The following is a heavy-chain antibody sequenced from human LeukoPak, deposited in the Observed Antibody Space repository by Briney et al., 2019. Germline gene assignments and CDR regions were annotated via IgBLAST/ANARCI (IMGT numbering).Heavy chain of an antibody. J-gene: IGHJ3*02. CDR1: GGSISSGWYY. CDR2: IYSSGST. D-gene: IGHD3-9*01. Sequence: SQTLCLTCTVSGGSISSGWYYWSWIRQPAGKGLEWIGRIYSSGSTYYNPSLRSRATISVDTSKNQFALKLSSVTAADTAVYYCARIRYFDWLSRFDDAFDIWGQGTMVTVSS. V-gene: IGHV4-61*02. CDR3: ARIRYFDWLSRFDDAFDI.